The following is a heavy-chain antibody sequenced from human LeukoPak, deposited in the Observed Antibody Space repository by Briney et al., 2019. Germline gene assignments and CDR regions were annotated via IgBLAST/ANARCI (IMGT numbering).Heavy chain of an antibody. J-gene: IGHJ4*02. CDR1: GFTFSGSA. CDR2: MRSKTNGFAT. Sequence: GGSLRLSCATSGFTFSGSAMHWVRQAPGKGLEWVGRMRSKTNGFATTYGASVQGRFTISRDNAKNSLYLQMNSLRAEDTAVYYCARAWFGELIDYWGQGTLVTVSS. V-gene: IGHV3-73*01. D-gene: IGHD3-10*01. CDR3: ARAWFGELIDY.